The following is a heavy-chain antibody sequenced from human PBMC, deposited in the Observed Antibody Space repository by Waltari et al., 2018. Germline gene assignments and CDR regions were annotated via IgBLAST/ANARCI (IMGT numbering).Heavy chain of an antibody. CDR3: AGYSSSWYASYFDY. Sequence: EVQLVESGGGLVQPGGSLRLSCAASGFTFSSYWMSWVRQAPGKGLEWVANIKQDGSEKYYVDSVKGRFTISRDNAKNSLYLQMNSLRAEDTAVYYCAGYSSSWYASYFDYWGQGTLVTVSS. CDR1: GFTFSSYW. D-gene: IGHD6-13*01. CDR2: IKQDGSEK. V-gene: IGHV3-7*01. J-gene: IGHJ4*02.